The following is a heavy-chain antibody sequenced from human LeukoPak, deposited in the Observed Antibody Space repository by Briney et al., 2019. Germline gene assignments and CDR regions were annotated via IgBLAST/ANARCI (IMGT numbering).Heavy chain of an antibody. CDR1: GFTFSKYW. J-gene: IGHJ4*02. D-gene: IGHD2-2*01. CDR3: ARERGYCTDTSCYGFDY. Sequence: GGSLRLSCAVSGFTFSKYWMNWVRQAPGKGLEWVANINRDGSEKNYVDSVKGRFTISRDNAKRSLYLQMDSLRDEDTAVYYCARERGYCTDTSCYGFDYWGQGILVTVSS. CDR2: INRDGSEK. V-gene: IGHV3-7*01.